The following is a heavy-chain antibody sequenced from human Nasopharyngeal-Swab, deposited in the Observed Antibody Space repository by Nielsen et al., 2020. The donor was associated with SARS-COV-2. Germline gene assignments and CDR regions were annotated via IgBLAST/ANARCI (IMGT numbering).Heavy chain of an antibody. V-gene: IGHV3-30*03. CDR3: VRDMRGAYAFDI. J-gene: IGHJ3*02. CDR1: GFTFRNFG. CDR2: VSPDGTSK. D-gene: IGHD2-2*01. Sequence: GGSLRLSCAASGFTFRNFGIHWVRQAPGKGLEWVAVVSPDGTSKDYADSVKGRFTISRDNSKITLDLQMNSLRVEGTAVYYCVRDMRGAYAFDIWGQGTMVTVSS.